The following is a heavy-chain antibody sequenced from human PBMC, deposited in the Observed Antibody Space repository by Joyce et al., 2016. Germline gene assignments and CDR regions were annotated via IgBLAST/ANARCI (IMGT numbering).Heavy chain of an antibody. Sequence: QMQLVQSGPEVKKPGTSVKVSCKASGFTFPSSAMQWVRQARGQRLEWRGWIVVGSGNTNYAQKFQERVTSTRDMYTSTAYMELSSLRSEDTAVYYCAAAPDYYDSSGYYYSAFDIWGQGTMVTVSS. CDR2: IVVGSGNT. D-gene: IGHD3-22*01. V-gene: IGHV1-58*02. J-gene: IGHJ3*02. CDR3: AAAPDYYDSSGYYYSAFDI. CDR1: GFTFPSSA.